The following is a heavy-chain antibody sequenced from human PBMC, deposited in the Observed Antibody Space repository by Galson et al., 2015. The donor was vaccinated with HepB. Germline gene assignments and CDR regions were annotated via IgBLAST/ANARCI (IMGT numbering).Heavy chain of an antibody. CDR3: ARFSGGYCSSTSCYTGPWYFDL. CDR1: GYSFTSYW. V-gene: IGHV5-51*01. CDR2: IYPGDSDT. Sequence: QSGAEVKKPGESLKISCKGSGYSFTSYWIGWVRQMPGKGLEWMGIIYPGDSDTRYSPSFQGQVTISADKSISTACLPWSSLKASDTAMYYCARFSGGYCSSTSCYTGPWYFDLWGRGTLVTVSS. J-gene: IGHJ2*01. D-gene: IGHD2-2*02.